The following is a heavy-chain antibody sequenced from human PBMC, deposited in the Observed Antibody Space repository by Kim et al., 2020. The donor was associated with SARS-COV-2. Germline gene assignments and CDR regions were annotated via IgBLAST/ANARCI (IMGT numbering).Heavy chain of an antibody. J-gene: IGHJ4*02. D-gene: IGHD2-2*01. CDR1: GYTFTSYD. V-gene: IGHV1-8*01. CDR2: MNPNSGNT. Sequence: ASVKVSCKASGYTFTSYDINWVRQATGQGLEWMGWMNPNSGNTGYAQKFQGRVTMTRNTSISTAYMELSSLRSEDTAVYYCARSYKTRDCSSTSCYFYYLFDDWGQGTLVTVSS. CDR3: ARSYKTRDCSSTSCYFYYLFDD.